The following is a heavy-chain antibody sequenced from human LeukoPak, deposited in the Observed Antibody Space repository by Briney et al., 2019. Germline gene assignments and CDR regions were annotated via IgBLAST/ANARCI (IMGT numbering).Heavy chain of an antibody. CDR1: GFTFSNSA. V-gene: IGHV3-23*01. CDR3: AREFRLWKTFDM. D-gene: IGHD2-21*01. Sequence: GGSLRLSCAASGFTFSNSAMSWVRQAPGKGLEWVSTFSGSSRNTYYADSVRGRFTISRDNSKNTLYLQMNSLRAEDTAVYYCAREFRLWKTFDMWGQGTMVTVSS. CDR2: FSGSSRNT. J-gene: IGHJ3*02.